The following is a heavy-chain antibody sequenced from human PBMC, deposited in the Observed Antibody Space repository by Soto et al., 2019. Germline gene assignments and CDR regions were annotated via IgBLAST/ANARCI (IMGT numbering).Heavy chain of an antibody. CDR2: IHYSGST. CDR3: TRGGDPYKTGH. CDR1: GGSVNIGTSY. Sequence: WETLSLTCTVPGGSVNIGTSYWSWIRQPPGKGLEWIGFIHYSGSTNYNPSLKGRVTMSVDTSKNQFSLKLTSVNTADTAIYNCTRGGDPYKTGHWGQGTLVTVSS. J-gene: IGHJ4*02. D-gene: IGHD2-21*01. V-gene: IGHV4-61*01.